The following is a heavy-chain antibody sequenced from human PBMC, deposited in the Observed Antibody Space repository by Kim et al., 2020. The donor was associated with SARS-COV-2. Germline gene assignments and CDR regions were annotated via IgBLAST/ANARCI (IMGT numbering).Heavy chain of an antibody. CDR2: ISSSSSYI. CDR3: ARDGRADYGSGSDRS. CDR1: GFTFSSYS. J-gene: IGHJ4*02. Sequence: GGSLRLSCAASGFTFSSYSMNWVRQAPGKGLEWVSSISSSSSYIYYADSVKGRFTISRDNAKNSLYLQMNSLRAEDTAVYYCARDGRADYGSGSDRSWGQGTLVTVSS. D-gene: IGHD3-10*01. V-gene: IGHV3-21*01.